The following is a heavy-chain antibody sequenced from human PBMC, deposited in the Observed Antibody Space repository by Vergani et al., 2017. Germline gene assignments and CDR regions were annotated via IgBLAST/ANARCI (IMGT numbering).Heavy chain of an antibody. Sequence: EVQLVESGGGLVQPGRSLRLSCAASGFTFDDYAMHWVRQAPGKGLEWVSGISWNSGSIGYADSVKGRFTISRDNAKNSLYLQMNSMKTEDTAVYYCTTECAYYDFWSGYYTAGLDYWGQGTLVTVSS. V-gene: IGHV3-9*01. CDR2: ISWNSGSI. J-gene: IGHJ4*02. CDR1: GFTFDDYA. CDR3: TTECAYYDFWSGYYTAGLDY. D-gene: IGHD3-3*01.